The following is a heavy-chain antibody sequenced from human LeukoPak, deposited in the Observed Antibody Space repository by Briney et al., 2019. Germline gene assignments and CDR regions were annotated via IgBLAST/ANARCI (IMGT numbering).Heavy chain of an antibody. J-gene: IGHJ4*02. CDR1: GFTFSSYS. Sequence: GGSLRLSCAASGFTFSSYSMHWVRQAPGKGLEWVAVISYDGSNKYYADSVKGRFTISRDNSKNTLYLQMNSLRAEDTAVYYCARVMGRYCSSTSCYVDYWGQGTLVTVSS. CDR3: ARVMGRYCSSTSCYVDY. CDR2: ISYDGSNK. D-gene: IGHD2-2*01. V-gene: IGHV3-30*04.